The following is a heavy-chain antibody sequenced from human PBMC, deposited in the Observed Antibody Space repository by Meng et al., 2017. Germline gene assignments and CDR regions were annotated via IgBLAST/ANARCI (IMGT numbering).Heavy chain of an antibody. CDR2: IDPNSGVT. D-gene: IGHD6-13*01. CDR1: GYTFTSYY. J-gene: IGHJ4*02. Sequence: QGQLVHAGAEVKKPGASVKVSCTPSGYTFTSYYIHWVRQAPGQGLDWMGRIDPNSGVTEYAQKFQGRVTVTGDTSISTAYMELSRLRSDDTAIYYCVRDEDISAAGKLFGDYWGQGTLVTVSS. V-gene: IGHV1-2*06. CDR3: VRDEDISAAGKLFGDY.